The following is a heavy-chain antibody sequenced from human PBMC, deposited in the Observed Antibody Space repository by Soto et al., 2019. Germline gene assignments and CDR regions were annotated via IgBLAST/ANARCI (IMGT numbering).Heavy chain of an antibody. CDR2: ISSRSSLI. V-gene: IGHV3-48*02. J-gene: IGHJ4*02. Sequence: EVQLLESGGGLVQPGGSLRLSCAASGFSFSFYSMYWVRQAPGKGLKWVSYISSRSSLIYYADSVKGRFTISRDDAKNSLYLQMNSLRDEDTAVYYCARGNDWGYRGQGTLVTVSS. CDR3: ARGNDWGY. D-gene: IGHD3-16*01. CDR1: GFSFSFYS.